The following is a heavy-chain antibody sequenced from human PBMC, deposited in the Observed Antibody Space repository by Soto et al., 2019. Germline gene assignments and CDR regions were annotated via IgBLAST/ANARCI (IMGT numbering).Heavy chain of an antibody. D-gene: IGHD4-17*01. CDR1: GDSVSNNSAA. CDR3: ARERYGDYGRGTFDI. J-gene: IGHJ3*02. Sequence: SQTLSLTCAISGDSVSNNSAAWNWIRQSPSRGLEWLGRTYYRSKWYNDYAVSVKSRIIINPDTSKNQFSLQLNSVTPEDTAVYYCARERYGDYGRGTFDIWGQGTMVTVSS. CDR2: TYYRSKWYN. V-gene: IGHV6-1*01.